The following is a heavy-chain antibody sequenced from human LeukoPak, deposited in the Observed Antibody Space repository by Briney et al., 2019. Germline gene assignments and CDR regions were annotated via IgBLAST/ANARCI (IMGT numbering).Heavy chain of an antibody. Sequence: GGSVRLSCAASGFTFSSYSMNWVRQAPGKGLEWVSSISSSSSYIYYADSVKGRFTISRDNAKNSLYLQMNSLRVEDTAVYYCASGIAVADTKGAFDIWGQGTMVTVSS. J-gene: IGHJ3*02. CDR1: GFTFSSYS. V-gene: IGHV3-21*01. CDR2: ISSSSSYI. CDR3: ASGIAVADTKGAFDI. D-gene: IGHD6-19*01.